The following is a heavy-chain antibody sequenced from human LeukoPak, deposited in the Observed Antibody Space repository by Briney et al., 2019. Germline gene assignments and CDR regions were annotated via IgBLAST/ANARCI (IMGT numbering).Heavy chain of an antibody. Sequence: ASVKVSCKASGYTVTSYYMHWVRQAPGQGLEWMGWISAYNGNTNYAQKLQGRVTMTTDTSTSTAYMELRSLRSDDTAVYYCARSSGSYYYFDYWGQGTLVTVSS. CDR3: ARSSGSYYYFDY. D-gene: IGHD1-26*01. V-gene: IGHV1-18*04. CDR1: GYTVTSYY. CDR2: ISAYNGNT. J-gene: IGHJ4*02.